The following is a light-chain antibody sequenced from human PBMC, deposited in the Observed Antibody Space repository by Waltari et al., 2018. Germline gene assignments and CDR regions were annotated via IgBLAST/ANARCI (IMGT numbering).Light chain of an antibody. CDR1: SSDVGGHNY. CDR2: DVS. J-gene: IGLJ3*02. Sequence: SALTQPEHLSGSPGQSIPTSCTGTSSDVGGHNYVSWFQQHPGKAPKLMIHDVSKRPSGVPDRFSGSKSGNTASLTISGLQADDETDYYCCSYAGRYTWVFGGGTKLTVL. V-gene: IGLV2-11*01. CDR3: CSYAGRYTWV.